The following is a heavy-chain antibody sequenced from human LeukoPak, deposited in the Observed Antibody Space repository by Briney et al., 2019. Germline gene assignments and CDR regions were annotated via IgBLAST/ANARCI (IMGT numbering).Heavy chain of an antibody. Sequence: SETLSLTCTVSGYSISSGYYWGWIRQPPGKGLEWIGYIYYSGSTNYNPSLKSRVTISVDTSKNQFSLKLSSVTAADTAVYYCARDRKGDYFDYWGQGTLVTVSS. CDR1: GYSISSGYY. J-gene: IGHJ4*02. CDR2: IYYSGST. V-gene: IGHV4-61*01. CDR3: ARDRKGDYFDY.